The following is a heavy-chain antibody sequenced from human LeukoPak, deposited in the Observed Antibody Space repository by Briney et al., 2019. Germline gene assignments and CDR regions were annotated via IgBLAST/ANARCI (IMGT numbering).Heavy chain of an antibody. V-gene: IGHV3-53*01. CDR2: IYSGGST. J-gene: IGHJ4*01. CDR1: GFTVSSYY. D-gene: IGHD5-24*01. Sequence: PGGSLRLSCPASGFTVSSYYMSWVRQAPGKGLEWVSVIYSGGSTYYADSVKGRFTISRDNSKNTLYLQMNSLRAEDTAVYYCARVTRDGYKDYWGHRTLGTFSS. CDR3: ARVTRDGYKDY.